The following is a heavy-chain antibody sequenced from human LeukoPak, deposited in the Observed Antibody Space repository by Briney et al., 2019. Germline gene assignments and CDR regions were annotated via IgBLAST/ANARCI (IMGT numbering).Heavy chain of an antibody. V-gene: IGHV4-61*02. CDR2: VYTGERT. CDR3: AKRPRDWYSPIDY. D-gene: IGHD2-21*02. Sequence: SEPLSLTCSVSGAPLSCGIDYWSWIPQPAGKGLEWIERVYTGERTDYPPSLKSRVTLSVDTSKHHFSLNLTSVTAAETAVDYCAKRPRDWYSPIDYWGQGTLVTVSS. CDR1: GAPLSCGIDY. J-gene: IGHJ4*02.